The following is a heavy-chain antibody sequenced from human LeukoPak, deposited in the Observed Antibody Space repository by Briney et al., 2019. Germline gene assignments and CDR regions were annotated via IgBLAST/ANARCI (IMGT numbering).Heavy chain of an antibody. CDR1: GFTFSSYG. J-gene: IGHJ4*02. CDR2: ISYDGSNK. D-gene: IGHD1-14*01. Sequence: GGSVRLSCAASGFTFSSYGMHWVRQAPGKGLEWVAVISYDGSNKYYADSVKGRFTISRDNSKDTLYLQMNSLRAEDTAVYYCAKGPTLRPPTGYWGQGTLVTVSS. V-gene: IGHV3-30*18. CDR3: AKGPTLRPPTGY.